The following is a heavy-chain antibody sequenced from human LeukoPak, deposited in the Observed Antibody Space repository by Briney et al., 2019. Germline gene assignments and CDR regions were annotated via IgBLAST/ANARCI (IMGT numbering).Heavy chain of an antibody. J-gene: IGHJ5*01. CDR3: ARDAGSAWISWFDS. CDR2: MSADGINT. CDR1: GFIFSDYA. V-gene: IGHV3-30-3*01. D-gene: IGHD6-19*01. Sequence: PGTSLRLSCTASGFIFSDYAMHWVRQAPGKGLEWVAVMSADGINTFYAASVRGRFTISSDNSKGTVNLQMNSLTSEDTAVYYCARDAGSAWISWFDSWGQGSLVAVSS.